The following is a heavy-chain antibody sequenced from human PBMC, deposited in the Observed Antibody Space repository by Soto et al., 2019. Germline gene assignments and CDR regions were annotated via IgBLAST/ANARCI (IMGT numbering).Heavy chain of an antibody. D-gene: IGHD2-15*01. CDR1: GGSISSSSYY. Sequence: SETLSLTCTVSGGSISSSSYYWGWIRQTPGKGLEWIGSIYYSGTTNYNPSLKSRVSISVDTXXXXXXXXXXXXXXXXTAIYYCARLRGYCTGGSCYHFDCWGQGTLVTVSS. CDR3: ARLRGYCTGGSCYHFDC. CDR2: IYYSGTT. V-gene: IGHV4-39*01. J-gene: IGHJ4*02.